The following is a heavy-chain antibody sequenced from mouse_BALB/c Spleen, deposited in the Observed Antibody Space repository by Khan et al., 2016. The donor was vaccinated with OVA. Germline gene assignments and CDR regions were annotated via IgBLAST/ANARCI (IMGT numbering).Heavy chain of an antibody. CDR3: SRAGLRGVAMDY. Sequence: QVQLQQSGPELVKPGALVKISCKASGYNCTSYDINWVKQRPGQGIERIGRYYPGDGSTKNHENFKGKTTLTAAKAYSTAYMQTSSLTSENSAVYFCSRAGLRGVAMDYWGHGTSVPISS. D-gene: IGHD2-4*01. CDR1: GYNCTSYD. V-gene: IGHV1S56*01. CDR2: YYPGDGST. J-gene: IGHJ4*01.